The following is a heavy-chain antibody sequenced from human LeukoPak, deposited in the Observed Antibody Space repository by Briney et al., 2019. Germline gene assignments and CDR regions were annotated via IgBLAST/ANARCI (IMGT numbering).Heavy chain of an antibody. V-gene: IGHV4-34*01. CDR3: ARDKGSSSIFGYYYYMDV. D-gene: IGHD6-6*01. J-gene: IGHJ6*03. CDR1: GGSFSGYY. Sequence: SETLSLTCAVYGGSFSGYYWSWIRQPPGKGLEWIGSIYYSGSTYYNPSLKSRVTISVDTSKNQFSLKLSSVTAADTAVYYCARDKGSSSIFGYYYYMDVWGKGTTVTVSS. CDR2: IYYSGST.